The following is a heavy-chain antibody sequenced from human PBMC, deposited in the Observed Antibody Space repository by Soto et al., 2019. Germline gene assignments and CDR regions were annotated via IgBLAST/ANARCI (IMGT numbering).Heavy chain of an antibody. CDR2: IYYSGST. V-gene: IGHV4-39*01. CDR3: ASGENLPGYSRKFDP. J-gene: IGHJ5*02. CDR1: GGSISSSSYY. Sequence: SETLSLTCTVSGGSISSSSYYWGWIRQPPGKGLEWIGSIYYSGSTYYNPSLKSRVTISVDTSKNQFSLKLSSVTAADTAVYYCASGENLPGYSRKFDPWGQGTLVTVSS. D-gene: IGHD3-10*01.